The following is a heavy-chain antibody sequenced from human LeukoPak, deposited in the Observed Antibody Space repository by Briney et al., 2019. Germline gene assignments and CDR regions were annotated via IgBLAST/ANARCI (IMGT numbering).Heavy chain of an antibody. V-gene: IGHV3-23*01. J-gene: IGHJ4*02. CDR2: ISDTGDST. CDR3: ATGAYCDH. CDR1: GFTFSKYG. Sequence: GGSLRLSCAASGFTFSKYGMTWVRQAPGKGLEWVSTISDTGDSTYYADSVKGRFTISRDNSENTLYLQMNGLRAEDTAIYFCATGAYCDHWGQGTLVTVSS.